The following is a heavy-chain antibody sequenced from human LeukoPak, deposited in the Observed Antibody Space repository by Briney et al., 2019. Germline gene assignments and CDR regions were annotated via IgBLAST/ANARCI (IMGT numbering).Heavy chain of an antibody. D-gene: IGHD1-26*01. CDR1: GFTFSSYS. CDR3: ARDGAVGATSDAFDI. J-gene: IGHJ3*02. Sequence: GGSLRLSCAASGFTFSSYSMNWVRQAPGKGLEWVSVFYAGDSTYYADSVKGRFTISRDNAKNSLYLQMNSLRAEDTALYYCARDGAVGATSDAFDIWGQGTMVTVSS. CDR2: FYAGDST. V-gene: IGHV3-53*01.